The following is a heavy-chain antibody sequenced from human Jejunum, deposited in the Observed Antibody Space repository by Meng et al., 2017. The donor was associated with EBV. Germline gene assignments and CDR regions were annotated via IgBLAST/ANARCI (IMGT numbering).Heavy chain of an antibody. CDR1: GGSFSGYY. Sequence: QVQLQQWGAGLLKPSETLSLTCAVYGGSFSGYYWSWIRQPPGKGLEWIGEINHSGSTNYNPSLKSRVTISVDTSKNQFSLKLSSVTAADTAVYYCARVFFGVIDYWGQGTLVTVSS. D-gene: IGHD2-8*01. CDR2: INHSGST. CDR3: ARVFFGVIDY. V-gene: IGHV4-34*01. J-gene: IGHJ4*02.